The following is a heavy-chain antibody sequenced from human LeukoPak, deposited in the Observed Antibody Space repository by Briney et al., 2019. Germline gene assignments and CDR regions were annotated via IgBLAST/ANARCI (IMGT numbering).Heavy chain of an antibody. J-gene: IGHJ3*02. CDR2: ISSSGSYI. Sequence: GGSLRLSCAASGFTFSSYSMNWVRQAPGKGLEWVSSISSSGSYIYYADSVKGRFTISRDNAKNSLYLQMNSLRAEDTALYYCVRDSRAHYYYGSGSYNGIWGQGTMVTVSS. CDR1: GFTFSSYS. V-gene: IGHV3-21*04. CDR3: VRDSRAHYYYGSGSYNGI. D-gene: IGHD3-10*01.